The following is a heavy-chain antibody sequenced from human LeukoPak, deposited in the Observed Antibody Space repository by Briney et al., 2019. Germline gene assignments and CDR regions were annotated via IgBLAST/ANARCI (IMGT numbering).Heavy chain of an antibody. V-gene: IGHV4-39*01. J-gene: IGHJ3*02. D-gene: IGHD1-1*01. CDR1: GGSISSGGYY. Sequence: SETLSLTCTVSGGSISSGGYYWGWIRQPPGKGLEWIGNVYYTGSTYYNPSLKSRVTISVDTSKNQFSLRLSSVTAADTAVYYCARLRYNWILPGPDAFDIWGQGTKVTVSS. CDR3: ARLRYNWILPGPDAFDI. CDR2: VYYTGST.